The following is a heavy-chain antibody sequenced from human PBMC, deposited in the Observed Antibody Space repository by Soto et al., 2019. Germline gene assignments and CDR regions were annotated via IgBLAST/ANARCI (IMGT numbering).Heavy chain of an antibody. CDR3: ARGSGITSQWFDP. CDR1: GGSISSGGYS. J-gene: IGHJ5*02. Sequence: QLQLQESGSGLVKPSQTLSLTCAVSGGSISSGGYSWSWIRQPPGKGLEWIGDIYHSGSTYYNPSLKSRVTISVDRSKNEFSLTLSSVPAADTAVYYCARGSGITSQWFDPWGQGTLVTVSS. V-gene: IGHV4-30-2*01. D-gene: IGHD2-15*01. CDR2: IYHSGST.